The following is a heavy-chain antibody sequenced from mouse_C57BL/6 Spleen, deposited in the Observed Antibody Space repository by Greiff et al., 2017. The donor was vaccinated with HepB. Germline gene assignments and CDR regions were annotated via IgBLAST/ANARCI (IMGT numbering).Heavy chain of an antibody. CDR1: GYSFTDYN. Sequence: VQLKQSGPELVKPGASVKISCKASGYSFTDYNMNWVKQSNGKSLEWIGVINPNYGTTSYNQKFKGKATLTVDQSSSTAYMQLNSLTSEDSAVYYCAREGYGSSSYYAMDYWGQGTSVTVSS. CDR2: INPNYGTT. CDR3: AREGYGSSSYYAMDY. J-gene: IGHJ4*01. V-gene: IGHV1-39*01. D-gene: IGHD1-1*01.